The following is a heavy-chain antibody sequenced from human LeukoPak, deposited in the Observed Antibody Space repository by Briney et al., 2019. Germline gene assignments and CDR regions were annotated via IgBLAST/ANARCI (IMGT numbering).Heavy chain of an antibody. J-gene: IGHJ4*02. CDR3: AQRIAVRPYPFGN. CDR2: VTNGGIT. Sequence: GGSLRLSCAASGLTFSSHTMIWVRPAPGRGLEYISSVTNGGITYYADSVKGRFTISRDNSQNTLYLQMNSLRAEDTAVYYCAQRIAVRPYPFGNWGQGTLVTVSS. D-gene: IGHD6-6*01. V-gene: IGHV3-23*01. CDR1: GLTFSSHT.